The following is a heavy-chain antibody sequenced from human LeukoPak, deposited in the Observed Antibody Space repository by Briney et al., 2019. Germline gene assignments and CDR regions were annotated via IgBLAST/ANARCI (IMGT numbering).Heavy chain of an antibody. D-gene: IGHD2-2*01. V-gene: IGHV1-8*01. J-gene: IGHJ6*03. CDR2: MNPNSGNT. Sequence: ASVKVSCKASGYTFTSYDSNWVRQATGQGLEWMGWMNPNSGNTGYAQKFQGRVTMTRNTSISTAYMELSSLRSEDTAVYYCARGYCSSSSCYLYYYYMDVWGKGTTVIVSS. CDR3: ARGYCSSSSCYLYYYYMDV. CDR1: GYTFTSYD.